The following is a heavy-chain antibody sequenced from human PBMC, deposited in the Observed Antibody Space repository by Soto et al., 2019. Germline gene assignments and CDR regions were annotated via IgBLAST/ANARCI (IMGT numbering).Heavy chain of an antibody. CDR1: GGSFVGYY. Sequence: TSVTLPLTCAVYGGSFVGYYWSWIRQPPGKRLEWIGEINHSGSTNYNPSLKSRVTISVDTSKNQFSLKLSSVTAADTAVYYCARGVDLEQQHQGGYYGMDVWGQGTTVTVSS. D-gene: IGHD6-13*01. J-gene: IGHJ6*02. V-gene: IGHV4-34*01. CDR3: ARGVDLEQQHQGGYYGMDV. CDR2: INHSGST.